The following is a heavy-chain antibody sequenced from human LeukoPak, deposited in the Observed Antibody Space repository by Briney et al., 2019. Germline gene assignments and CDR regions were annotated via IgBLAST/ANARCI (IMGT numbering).Heavy chain of an antibody. CDR1: GGSISSNNW. D-gene: IGHD6-6*01. CDR3: DVGARLSGF. CDR2: IYHSGNA. J-gene: IGHJ4*02. V-gene: IGHV4-4*02. Sequence: SETPSLTCAVSGGSISSNNWWSWVRQPPGKGLEWIGEIYHSGNANYNPSLKTRVTMSVDKSKNQFSLILSSVTAADTAVYARDVGARLSGFWGQGTLVTVSS.